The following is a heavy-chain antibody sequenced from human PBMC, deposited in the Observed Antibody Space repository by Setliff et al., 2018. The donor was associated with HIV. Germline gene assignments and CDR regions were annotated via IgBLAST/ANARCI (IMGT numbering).Heavy chain of an antibody. CDR3: TLTSRLDGYFDP. D-gene: IGHD5-12*01. V-gene: IGHV4-59*11. CDR2: IYYSGST. Sequence: SETLSLTCTVSGGSISSHYWTWIRQPPGKELEWIGSIYYSGSTNYNPSLKGRVTISVDTSKNQFSLKLSSVTAADSAVYYCTLTSRLDGYFDPWGQGTLVTVSS. J-gene: IGHJ5*02. CDR1: GGSISSHY.